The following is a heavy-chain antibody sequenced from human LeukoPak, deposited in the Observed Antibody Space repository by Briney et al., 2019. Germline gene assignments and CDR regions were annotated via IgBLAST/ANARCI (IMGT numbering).Heavy chain of an antibody. CDR2: INPNRGGT. Sequence: RASVKVSCKASGYTFTGYYMHWVRQAPGQGLEWMGWINPNRGGTNNAQKLQGRVTITRDTSISTAYMELSRLRSDDTAVYYCARRPDADTAMVFDYWGQGTLVTVSS. D-gene: IGHD5-18*01. V-gene: IGHV1-2*02. CDR3: ARRPDADTAMVFDY. J-gene: IGHJ4*02. CDR1: GYTFTGYY.